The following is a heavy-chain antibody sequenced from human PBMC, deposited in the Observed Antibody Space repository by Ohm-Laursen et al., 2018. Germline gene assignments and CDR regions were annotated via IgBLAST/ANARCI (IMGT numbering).Heavy chain of an antibody. CDR2: MNPNSHNT. CDR1: GYTFSSYD. V-gene: IGHV1-8*01. D-gene: IGHD4-23*01. J-gene: IGHJ5*02. CDR3: ARAVRYQLLSDP. Sequence: ASVKVSCKASGYTFSSYDIIWVRQASGQGPEWMGWMNPNSHNTGYARKFRGRVSMTSDSSISTAYMELYSLTSGDTATYYCARAVRYQLLSDPWGQGTLVTVSS.